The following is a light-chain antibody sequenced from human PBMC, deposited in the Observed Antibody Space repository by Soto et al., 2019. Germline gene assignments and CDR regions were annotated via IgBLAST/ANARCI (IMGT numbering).Light chain of an antibody. Sequence: DIQMTQSPSSLSASVGDRVTITCRASQSISSYLNWYQQKPGKAPKLLIYAASSLQSGVPSRFSGSGSGTDITRTISSLQPEDFATYDCQQSYSTPRTFGQGTKLEIK. CDR3: QQSYSTPRT. J-gene: IGKJ2*01. CDR2: AAS. CDR1: QSISSY. V-gene: IGKV1-39*01.